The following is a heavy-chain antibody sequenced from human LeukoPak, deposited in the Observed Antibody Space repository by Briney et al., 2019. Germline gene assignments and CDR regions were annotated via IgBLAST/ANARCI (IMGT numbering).Heavy chain of an antibody. CDR2: IYYSGST. V-gene: IGHV4-61*08. D-gene: IGHD3-10*01. J-gene: IGHJ4*02. CDR3: AKSDYYGASDY. Sequence: SETLSLTCTVSAGSISLYNAYYWNWIRQSPGKGLEWIGYIYYSGSTSYNPSLKSRVTISVDTFRNEFSLKLTSVTAADTAIYYCAKSDYYGASDYWGQGTLVTVSS. CDR1: AGSISLYNAYY.